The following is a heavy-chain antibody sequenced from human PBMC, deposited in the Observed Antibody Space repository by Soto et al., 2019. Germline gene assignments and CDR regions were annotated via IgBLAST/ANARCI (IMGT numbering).Heavy chain of an antibody. D-gene: IGHD6-19*01. V-gene: IGHV3-48*02. Sequence: LRLSCAASGFTFSSYSMNWVRQAPGKGLEWVSYISSSRSTIYYADSVKGRFTISRDNAKNSLYLQMNSLGDEDTAVYYCARVGSSGWYGDFDSWGQGTLVTVSS. CDR1: GFTFSSYS. J-gene: IGHJ4*02. CDR3: ARVGSSGWYGDFDS. CDR2: ISSSRSTI.